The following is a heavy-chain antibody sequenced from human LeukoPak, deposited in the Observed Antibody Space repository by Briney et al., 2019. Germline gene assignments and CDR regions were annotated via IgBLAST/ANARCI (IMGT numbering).Heavy chain of an antibody. CDR1: GFTFDNHA. CDR2: INWNSGTI. V-gene: IGHV3-9*01. CDR3: PKGATSTIAGLPVG. J-gene: IGHJ4*02. Sequence: QPGRSLRLSCVGSGFTFDNHAMHWVRQAPGKGLEWVSGINWNSGTIGYADSVRGRFTISRDNAKNSLYLQMNSLKAEDTALYWWPKGATSTIAGLPVGWGKGTLATVSP. D-gene: IGHD6-13*01.